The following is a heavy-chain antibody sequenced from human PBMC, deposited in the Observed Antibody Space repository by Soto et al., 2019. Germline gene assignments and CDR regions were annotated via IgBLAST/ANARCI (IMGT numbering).Heavy chain of an antibody. V-gene: IGHV4-34*01. D-gene: IGHD6-13*01. CDR2: INHSGST. CDR3: ARGSGDSSSWFDY. J-gene: IGHJ4*02. Sequence: SETLSLTCAVYGGSFSGYYWSWIRQPPGKGLEWIGEINHSGSTNYNPTHKSRVTISVDTTKNQFSLKLSSVTAADTAVYYCARGSGDSSSWFDYWGQGTLVTVSS. CDR1: GGSFSGYY.